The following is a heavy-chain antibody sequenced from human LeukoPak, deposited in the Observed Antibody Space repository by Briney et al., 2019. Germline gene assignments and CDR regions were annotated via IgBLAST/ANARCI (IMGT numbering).Heavy chain of an antibody. CDR1: GYTLTELS. V-gene: IGHV1-24*01. Sequence: VASVKVSCKVSGYTLTELSMHWVRQAPGKGLEWMGGFDPEDGETIYAQKFQGRVTITADESTSTAYMELSSLRSEDTAVYYCAREGYSYGDYWGQGTLVTVSS. D-gene: IGHD5-18*01. CDR3: AREGYSYGDY. J-gene: IGHJ4*02. CDR2: FDPEDGET.